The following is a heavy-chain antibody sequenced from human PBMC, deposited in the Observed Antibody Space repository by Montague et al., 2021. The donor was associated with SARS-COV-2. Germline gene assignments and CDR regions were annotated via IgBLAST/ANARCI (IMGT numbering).Heavy chain of an antibody. CDR1: GGSFNDYY. J-gene: IGHJ4*02. CDR3: ARGHQGVAMIVVVMIGAEYYFDY. V-gene: IGHV4-34*01. Sequence: SETLSLTCAVYGGSFNDYYWCWIRQPPGKGLEWICEINHGGITNYSPPLKSRVTISADTSKNQFSLKMKSVTAADTANYYCARGHQGVAMIVVVMIGAEYYFDYWGQGSLVTVSS. CDR2: INHGGIT. D-gene: IGHD3-22*01.